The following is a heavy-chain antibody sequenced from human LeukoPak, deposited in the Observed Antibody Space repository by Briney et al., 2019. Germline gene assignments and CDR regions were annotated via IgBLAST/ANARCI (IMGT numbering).Heavy chain of an antibody. CDR3: ARGWQQLDPFDY. V-gene: IGHV4-34*01. CDR1: GESFSGYY. J-gene: IGHJ4*02. CDR2: INHSGST. D-gene: IGHD6-13*01. Sequence: PSETLSLTCAVYGESFSGYYWSWIRQPPGKGLEWIGEINHSGSTNYNPSLKSRVTISVDTSKNQFSLKLSSVTAADTAVYYCARGWQQLDPFDYWGQGTLVTVSS.